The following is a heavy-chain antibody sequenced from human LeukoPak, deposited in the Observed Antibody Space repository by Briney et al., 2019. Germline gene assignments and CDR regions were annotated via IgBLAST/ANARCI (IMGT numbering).Heavy chain of an antibody. D-gene: IGHD3-10*01. CDR3: ARDRGRLGYYMDV. Sequence: WLSLRLSYAASGWTFNSYGMYWVRQAPGQGVKWVSYISISSSNIYYADSVKGRCTISSDNAKNSFYLQMNILRAQDTALYYCARDRGRLGYYMDVWGKGKTVTVSS. CDR1: GWTFNSYG. V-gene: IGHV3-48*01. J-gene: IGHJ6*03. CDR2: ISISSSNI.